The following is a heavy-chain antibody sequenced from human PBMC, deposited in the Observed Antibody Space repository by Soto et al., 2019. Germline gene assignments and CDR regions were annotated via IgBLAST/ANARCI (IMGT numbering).Heavy chain of an antibody. Sequence: QVQLQESGPGLVKPSGTLSLTCAVSGGSISSTNWWSWVRQPPSKGLEWIGEIYHSGSTNYNPSLKRRVTVAVDKSKNKFSLKLSSVTAAATAVYYCARVWDVSSAWVDYWGQGTLVTVSS. J-gene: IGHJ4*02. CDR2: IYHSGST. CDR3: ARVWDVSSAWVDY. CDR1: GGSISSTNW. V-gene: IGHV4-4*02. D-gene: IGHD6-19*01.